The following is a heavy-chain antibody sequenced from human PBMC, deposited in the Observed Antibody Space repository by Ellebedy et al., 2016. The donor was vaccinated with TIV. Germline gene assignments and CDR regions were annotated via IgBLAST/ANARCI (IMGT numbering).Heavy chain of an antibody. D-gene: IGHD5/OR15-5a*01. CDR3: TRGFYEKFDP. CDR2: ISGYNGDT. J-gene: IGHJ5*02. CDR1: GYTFTKYG. V-gene: IGHV1-18*04. Sequence: ASVKVSCKASGYTFTKYGISWMRQAPGQGLEWMGWISGYNGDTNYAQKFQGRVTMTTDTSTSTVYMELRSLSFDDTAVYYCTRGFYEKFDPWGQGTLVTVS.